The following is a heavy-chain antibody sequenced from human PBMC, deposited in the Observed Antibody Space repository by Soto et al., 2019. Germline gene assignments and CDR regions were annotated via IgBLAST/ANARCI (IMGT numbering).Heavy chain of an antibody. J-gene: IGHJ5*02. CDR3: ARDFESRFDP. CDR1: GFTFGSYA. D-gene: IGHD3-9*01. Sequence: QVQLVESGGGVVQPGRSLRLSCAASGFTFGSYAIHWVRQAPGKGLEWVAVIWYDGSEKYYADSVKGRFTISRDNSKNTLYLQMNSLRAEDTALYYCARDFESRFDPWGQGALVTVSS. CDR2: IWYDGSEK. V-gene: IGHV3-33*01.